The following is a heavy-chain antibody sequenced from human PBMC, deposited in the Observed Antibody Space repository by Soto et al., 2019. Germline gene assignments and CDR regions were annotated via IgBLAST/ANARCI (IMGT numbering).Heavy chain of an antibody. CDR2: IYYTGST. D-gene: IGHD3-22*01. J-gene: IGHJ4*02. CDR3: ARSYYYDSNLGY. CDR1: GGSISNYY. Sequence: SETLSLTCTVSGGSISNYYWSWIRQPPGMGLEWIGYIYYTGSTNYNPSLKSRVTISVDTSKNQFSLKLSSVTAADTAVYYCARSYYYDSNLGYWGQGTLVTVSS. V-gene: IGHV4-59*01.